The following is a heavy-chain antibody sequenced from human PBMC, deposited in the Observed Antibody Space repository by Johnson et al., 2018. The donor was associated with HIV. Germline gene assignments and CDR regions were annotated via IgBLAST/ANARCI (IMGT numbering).Heavy chain of an antibody. Sequence: QVQLVESGGGVVQPGRSLRLSCAASGFTFSSYAMHWVRQAPGKGLVWVAVISYDGTNKYYADSVKGRFTISRDHAKSSLYLQMNSLRAEDTALYYCAIPAYSGTWTDAFDIWGQGTMVTVSS. J-gene: IGHJ3*02. CDR3: AIPAYSGTWTDAFDI. D-gene: IGHD1-26*01. CDR1: GFTFSSYA. CDR2: ISYDGTNK. V-gene: IGHV3-30*04.